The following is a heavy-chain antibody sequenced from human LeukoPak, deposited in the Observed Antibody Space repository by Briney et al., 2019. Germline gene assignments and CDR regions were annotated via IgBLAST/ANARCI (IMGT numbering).Heavy chain of an antibody. J-gene: IGHJ4*02. CDR3: ASSGSLTTADY. CDR2: IYYSGST. CDR1: GGSISSSSYY. V-gene: IGHV4-39*01. Sequence: SETLSLTCTVSGGSISSSSYYWGWIRQPPGKGLEWIGSIYYSGSTYYNPSLKSRVTISVDTSKNQFSLKLSSVTTADTAVYYCASSGSLTTADYWGQGTLVTVSS. D-gene: IGHD4/OR15-4a*01.